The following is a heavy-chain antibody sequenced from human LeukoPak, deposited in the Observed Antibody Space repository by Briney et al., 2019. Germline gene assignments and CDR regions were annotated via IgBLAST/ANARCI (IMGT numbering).Heavy chain of an antibody. Sequence: GGSLRLSCAASGFTVSSDYINWVRQAPGKGLEWVSVIYSGGSTSYADSVKGRFTISRDNSKNTVFLQMNSLRAEDTALYYCARAPPDVDTTMAMDHWGRGTLVTVSS. D-gene: IGHD5-18*01. CDR2: IYSGGST. CDR1: GFTVSSDY. V-gene: IGHV3-53*01. CDR3: ARAPPDVDTTMAMDH. J-gene: IGHJ4*02.